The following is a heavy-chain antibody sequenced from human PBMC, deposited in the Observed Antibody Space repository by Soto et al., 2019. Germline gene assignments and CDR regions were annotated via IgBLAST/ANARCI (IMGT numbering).Heavy chain of an antibody. CDR1: SGSISSSNW. J-gene: IGHJ6*03. Sequence: SDTLSLTCAVSSGSISSSNWWSWVRQPPGKGLEWIGEIYHSGSTNYNPSLKSRVTISVDKSKDQFSLKLSSVTAADTAVYYCARSGDYENYYYMDVWGKGTTVTVSS. CDR3: ARSGDYENYYYMDV. CDR2: IYHSGST. V-gene: IGHV4-4*02. D-gene: IGHD4-17*01.